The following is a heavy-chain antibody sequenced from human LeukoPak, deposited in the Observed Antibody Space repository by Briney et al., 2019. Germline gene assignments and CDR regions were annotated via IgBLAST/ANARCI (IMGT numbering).Heavy chain of an antibody. CDR1: GGSISSYY. V-gene: IGHV4-59*01. CDR2: IYYSGST. CDR3: ARAIPYNWFDP. Sequence: PSETRSLTCTVSGGSISSYYWSWIRQPPGKGLEWIGYIYYSGSTNYNPSLKSRVTISVDTSKNQFSLKLSSVTAADTAVYYCARAIPYNWFDPWGQGTLVTVSS. J-gene: IGHJ5*02. D-gene: IGHD2-2*02.